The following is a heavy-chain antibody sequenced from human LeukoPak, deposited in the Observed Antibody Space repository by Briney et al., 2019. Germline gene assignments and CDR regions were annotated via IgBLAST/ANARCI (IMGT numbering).Heavy chain of an antibody. CDR2: ISADKGYT. CDR1: GYSFTSYG. Sequence: GASVKVSCKASGYSFTSYGINWVRQAPGQGLEWMGWISADKGYTNYAQKFQGRVTMTTDTSTRTAYMELRSLRFDDTAVYYCARASVVVAGAYDYWGQGTLVTVAS. J-gene: IGHJ4*02. D-gene: IGHD2-15*01. V-gene: IGHV1-18*01. CDR3: ARASVVVAGAYDY.